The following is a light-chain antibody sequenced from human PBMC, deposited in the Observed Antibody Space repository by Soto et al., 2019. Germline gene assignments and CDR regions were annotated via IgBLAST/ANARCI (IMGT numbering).Light chain of an antibody. J-gene: IGLJ2*01. CDR3: QSYDSSNQVV. Sequence: NFMLTQPHSVSESPGKTVTISCTRSGGSIASNYVQWYQQRPGSAPTTVIYEDNQRPSGVPDRFSGSIDSSSNSASLTSSVLKTEDEADYCCQSYDSSNQVVFGGGTKLTVL. CDR1: GGSIASNY. CDR2: EDN. V-gene: IGLV6-57*04.